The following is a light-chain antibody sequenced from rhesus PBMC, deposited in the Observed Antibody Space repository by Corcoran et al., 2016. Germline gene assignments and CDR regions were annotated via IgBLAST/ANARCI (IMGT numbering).Light chain of an antibody. V-gene: IGKV1-25*01. Sequence: DIQMTQSPSSLSASVGDRVTITCRASQGITNDLAWYQQQPGETPKLLIYEASSLQSGIPYRFSGSGSGTDFTLTISSLQSEDFATYLCQHYYSTPYSFGQGTKVEIK. CDR3: QHYYSTPYS. J-gene: IGKJ2*01. CDR2: EAS. CDR1: QGITND.